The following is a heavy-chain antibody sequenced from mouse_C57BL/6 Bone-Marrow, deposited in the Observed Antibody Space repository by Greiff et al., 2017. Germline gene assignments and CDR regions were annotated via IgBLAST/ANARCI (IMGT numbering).Heavy chain of an antibody. CDR3: TTYYGSSHMDY. CDR2: IDPENGDT. CDR1: GFNIKDDY. J-gene: IGHJ4*01. V-gene: IGHV14-4*01. Sequence: VQLKESGAELVRPGASVTLSCTASGFNIKDDYMHWVKQRPEQGLEWIGWIDPENGDTEYASKFQGKATITADTSSNTAYLQLSSLTSEDTAVDYCTTYYGSSHMDYWGQGTSVTVSS. D-gene: IGHD1-1*01.